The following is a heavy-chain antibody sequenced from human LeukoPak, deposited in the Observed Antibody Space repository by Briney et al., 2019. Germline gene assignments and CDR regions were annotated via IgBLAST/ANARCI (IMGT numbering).Heavy chain of an antibody. Sequence: GESLKISCKGSGYSFTKYWIGWVRQMPGKGLEWMGIIYPGDSDTRYSPSFQGQVTISADKSISTAYLQWSSLKASDTAMYYCARRIDSSGYSDDAFDIWGQGTMVTVSS. J-gene: IGHJ3*02. V-gene: IGHV5-51*01. CDR2: IYPGDSDT. CDR3: ARRIDSSGYSDDAFDI. D-gene: IGHD3-22*01. CDR1: GYSFTKYW.